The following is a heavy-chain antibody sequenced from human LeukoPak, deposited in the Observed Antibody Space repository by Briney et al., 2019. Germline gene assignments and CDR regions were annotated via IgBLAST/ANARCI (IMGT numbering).Heavy chain of an antibody. D-gene: IGHD6-13*01. CDR1: GDSISSYY. J-gene: IGHJ5*02. CDR2: IYYSGST. CDR3: ARQVAAAAGTDWFDP. Sequence: SETLSLTCTVSGDSISSYYWSWIRQPPGKGLEWIGYIYYSGSTNYNPSLKSRVTISVDTSKNQFSLKLSSVTAADTAVYYCARQVAAAAGTDWFDPWGQGTLVTVSS. V-gene: IGHV4-59*08.